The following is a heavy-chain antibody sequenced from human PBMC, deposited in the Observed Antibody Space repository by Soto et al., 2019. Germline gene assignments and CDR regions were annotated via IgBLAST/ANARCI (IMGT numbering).Heavy chain of an antibody. CDR2: ISYTGNT. CDR3: AKQRTSGWYDGFDV. Sequence: SETLSLTCSVSGASINSISFFWGWIRQPPGKGLEWIGTISYTGNTHYTPSLKSRVTISVDTSKNEFSLNLNAVTDADRVVYYCAKQRTSGWYDGFDVWGQGTMVTVSS. D-gene: IGHD6-19*01. CDR1: GASINSISFF. V-gene: IGHV4-39*01. J-gene: IGHJ3*01.